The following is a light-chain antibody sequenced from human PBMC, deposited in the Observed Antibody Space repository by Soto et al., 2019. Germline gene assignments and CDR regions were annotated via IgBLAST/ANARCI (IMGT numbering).Light chain of an antibody. CDR3: QQYNNYGLWT. V-gene: IGKV3-11*01. CDR2: DAS. Sequence: EIVLTQSPATLSLSPGERATLSCRASQSVSSYLAWYQQKPGQAPRLLIFDASNRATGIPARFSGSGSGTDFTLTISSLEPEDFAVYYCQQYNNYGLWTFGQGTKVEIK. J-gene: IGKJ1*01. CDR1: QSVSSY.